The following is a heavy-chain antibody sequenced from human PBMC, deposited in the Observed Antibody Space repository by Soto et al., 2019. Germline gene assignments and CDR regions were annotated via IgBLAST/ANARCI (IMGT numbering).Heavy chain of an antibody. CDR2: IIPIFGTA. V-gene: IGHV1-69*13. CDR1: GGTFSSYA. D-gene: IGHD2-2*01. CDR3: ARNYIVVVPAAVVSRGMDV. Sequence: ASVKVSCKASGGTFSSYAISWVRQAPGQGLEWMGGIIPIFGTANYAQKFQGRVTITADESTSTAYMELSSLRSEDTAVYYCARNYIVVVPAAVVSRGMDVWGQGTTVTVSS. J-gene: IGHJ6*02.